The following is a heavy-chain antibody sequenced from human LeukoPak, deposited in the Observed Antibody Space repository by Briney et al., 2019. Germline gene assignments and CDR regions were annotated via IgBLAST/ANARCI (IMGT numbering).Heavy chain of an antibody. CDR3: ARGSEVAVAGTVWYYYGMDV. CDR2: IIPIFGTA. CDR1: GGTFSSYA. J-gene: IGHJ6*02. D-gene: IGHD6-19*01. Sequence: SVKVSCKASGGTFSSYAISWVRQAPGQGLEWMGGIIPIFGTANYAQKFQGRVTITADESTSTAYMELSSLRSEDTAVYYCARGSEVAVAGTVWYYYGMDVWGQGTTVTVSS. V-gene: IGHV1-69*13.